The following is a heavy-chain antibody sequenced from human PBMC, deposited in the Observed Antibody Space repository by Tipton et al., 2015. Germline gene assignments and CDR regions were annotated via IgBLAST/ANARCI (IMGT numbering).Heavy chain of an antibody. Sequence: TLSLTCNVSGGSITSYYWSWIRQPPGKGLEWIGYIYYSGSTKYSPSLKSRVTISVDSSKTQLSLKLSSVTAADTAVYYCADPLYCSGGGCYPSGYWGQGTLVTVSS. CDR2: IYYSGST. D-gene: IGHD2-15*01. CDR3: ADPLYCSGGGCYPSGY. V-gene: IGHV4-59*08. CDR1: GGSITSYY. J-gene: IGHJ4*02.